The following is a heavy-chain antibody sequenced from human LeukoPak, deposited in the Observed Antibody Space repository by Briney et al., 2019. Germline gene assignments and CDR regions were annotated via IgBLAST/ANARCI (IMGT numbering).Heavy chain of an antibody. CDR3: ARGRSHFDF. V-gene: IGHV4-59*01. CDR1: GGSISTYY. CDR2: IYYSGST. D-gene: IGHD2-15*01. J-gene: IGHJ4*02. Sequence: SETRSLACTVSGGSISTYYWSWIRQPPGKGLEWIGYIYYSGSTYYNPSLKSRVTISLDTSKNQFSVKLSSVTAADTAVYYCARGRSHFDFWGQGTLVTVSS.